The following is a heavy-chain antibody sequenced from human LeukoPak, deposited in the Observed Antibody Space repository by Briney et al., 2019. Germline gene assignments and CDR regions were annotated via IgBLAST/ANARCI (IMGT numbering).Heavy chain of an antibody. V-gene: IGHV3-23*01. CDR1: GFTFSSYA. D-gene: IGHD4-17*01. CDR3: AKDRLVATVTTTGDHDY. CDR2: ISGSGGST. Sequence: GGSLRLSCAASGFTFSSYAMSWVRQAPGKGLEWVSAISGSGGSTYYADSVKGRFTISRDNSKNTLYLQMNSLRAEDTAVYYCAKDRLVATVTTTGDHDYWGQGTLVTVSS. J-gene: IGHJ4*02.